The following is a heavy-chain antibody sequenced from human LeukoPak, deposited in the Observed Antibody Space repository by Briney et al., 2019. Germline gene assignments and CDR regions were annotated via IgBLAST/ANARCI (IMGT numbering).Heavy chain of an antibody. Sequence: RGSLRLSCAASGFTVSSNYMSWVRQAPGKGLEWVSVIYSGGSTYYADSVKGRFTISRDNSKNTLYLQMNNLRAEDTAVYYCASGSGSYRTPYYYMDVWGKGTTVTVSS. CDR2: IYSGGST. CDR1: GFTVSSNY. J-gene: IGHJ6*03. D-gene: IGHD3-10*01. CDR3: ASGSGSYRTPYYYMDV. V-gene: IGHV3-53*01.